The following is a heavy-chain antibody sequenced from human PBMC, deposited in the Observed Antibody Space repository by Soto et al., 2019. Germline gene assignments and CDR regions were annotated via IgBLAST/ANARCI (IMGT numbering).Heavy chain of an antibody. D-gene: IGHD2-15*01. V-gene: IGHV4-30-2*01. Sequence: PSETLSLTWTASAGFLSYGGFSWSWIRLAPCKGLEWISYISRLDNHYFHPSFKSRVTMSIERSRNQFYLNLSSVTAANRAVYYCARDACYECLDVWGQGALVTVSS. CDR3: ARDACYECLDV. CDR1: AGFLSYGGFS. CDR2: ISRLDNH. J-gene: IGHJ4*02.